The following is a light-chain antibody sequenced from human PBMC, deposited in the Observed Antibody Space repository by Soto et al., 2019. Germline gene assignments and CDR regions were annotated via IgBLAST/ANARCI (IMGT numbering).Light chain of an antibody. CDR3: QNYNSYPEA. CDR2: KAS. J-gene: IGKJ1*01. CDR1: QTISSC. V-gene: IGKV1-5*03. Sequence: DMKITQSPSTLVGFVGGGVTITYRDSQTISSCLAWYQQKPGKPPKLLIYKASTRKSGVPSRFSGSGSGTEFTLTISSLQADDVATYYCQNYNSYPEAFGQGTKVDIK.